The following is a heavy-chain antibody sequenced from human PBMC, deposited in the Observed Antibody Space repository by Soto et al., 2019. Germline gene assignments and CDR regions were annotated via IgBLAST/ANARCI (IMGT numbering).Heavy chain of an antibody. J-gene: IGHJ5*02. D-gene: IGHD2-2*01. CDR1: GGSISSGDYY. V-gene: IGHV4-30-4*01. Sequence: SETLSLTCTVSGGSISSGDYYWSWIRQPPGKGLEWIGYIYYSGSTYYNPSLESRVTISVDTSKNQFSLKLSSVTAADTAVYYCARGRQLLFNWFDPWGQGTLVTVYS. CDR3: ARGRQLLFNWFDP. CDR2: IYYSGST.